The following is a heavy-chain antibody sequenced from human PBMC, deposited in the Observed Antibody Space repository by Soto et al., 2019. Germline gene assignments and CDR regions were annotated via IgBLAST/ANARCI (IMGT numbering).Heavy chain of an antibody. CDR2: IWYDGSNQ. CDR3: ARDDIPGIAVATYGMDV. Sequence: GGSLRLSCAASGFIFSNFGMHWVRQAPGKGLEWVAVIWYDGSNQYYADSVKGRFTISKDNSKNTLYLQMSSLRAEDTAVYYCARDDIPGIAVATYGMDVWGQGTTVTVSS. J-gene: IGHJ6*02. CDR1: GFIFSNFG. V-gene: IGHV3-33*01. D-gene: IGHD6-19*01.